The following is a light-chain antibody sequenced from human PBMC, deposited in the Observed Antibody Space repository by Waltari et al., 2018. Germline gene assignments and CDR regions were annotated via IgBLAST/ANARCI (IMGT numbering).Light chain of an antibody. J-gene: IGLJ2*01. V-gene: IGLV2-14*01. Sequence: QSALTQPASMSGSPGQSITISCSGTSSDVGGYNYVSWYQQLPGNAPKLMIYDVTRWPSGVSNRFSGSKSGNTASLTIFGLQAEDEADYYCASYTSTRTVIFGGGTRVTVL. CDR3: ASYTSTRTVI. CDR1: SSDVGGYNY. CDR2: DVT.